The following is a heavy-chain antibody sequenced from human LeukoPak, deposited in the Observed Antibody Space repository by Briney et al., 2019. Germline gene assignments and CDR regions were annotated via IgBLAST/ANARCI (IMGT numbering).Heavy chain of an antibody. CDR3: AKDYDYVWGSSSPQLVFDY. V-gene: IGHV3-21*04. Sequence: GGSLRLSCAASGFTFSSYSMNWVRQAPGKGLEWVSSISSSSSYIYYADSVKGRFTISRDNAKNSLYLQMNSLRAEDTAVYYCAKDYDYVWGSSSPQLVFDYWGQGTLVTVSS. J-gene: IGHJ4*02. CDR2: ISSSSSYI. CDR1: GFTFSSYS. D-gene: IGHD3-16*01.